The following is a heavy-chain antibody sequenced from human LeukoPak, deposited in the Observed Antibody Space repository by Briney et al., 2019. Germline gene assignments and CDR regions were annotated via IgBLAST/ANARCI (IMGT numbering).Heavy chain of an antibody. CDR3: AKELFPDILTGYPHANWFDP. D-gene: IGHD3-9*01. Sequence: HSGGSLRLSCAASGFTFSDYGMHWVRQAPGKGLEWVTVISSDGNNKYHADSVKGRFTISRDNSKNTLYLQMTSLRPADTAVYYCAKELFPDILTGYPHANWFDPWGQGTLVTVSS. J-gene: IGHJ5*02. CDR1: GFTFSDYG. V-gene: IGHV3-30*18. CDR2: ISSDGNNK.